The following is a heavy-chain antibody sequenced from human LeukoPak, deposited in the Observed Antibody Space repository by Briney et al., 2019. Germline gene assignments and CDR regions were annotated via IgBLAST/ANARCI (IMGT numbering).Heavy chain of an antibody. J-gene: IGHJ5*02. D-gene: IGHD6-13*01. Sequence: ASVKVSCKASGYTFTSYDINWVRQATGQGLEWMGWMNPNSGNTGYAQKFQGRVTITRNTSISTAYMELSSLRSEDTGVYYCARAIAAEGSWFDPWGQGTLVTVSS. CDR2: MNPNSGNT. CDR3: ARAIAAEGSWFDP. V-gene: IGHV1-8*03. CDR1: GYTFTSYD.